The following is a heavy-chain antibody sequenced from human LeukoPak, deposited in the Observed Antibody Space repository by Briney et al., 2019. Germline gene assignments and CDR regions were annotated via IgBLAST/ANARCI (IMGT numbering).Heavy chain of an antibody. D-gene: IGHD1-26*01. Sequence: SLRLSCAASGFTFDDYAMHWVRLAPGQGLEWVSGISWNSGSIDYAVSVNGRFIISRDNAKNSLYLQMNSLRPEDTALYYCAKGTGRYWTFFDYWGQGTLVIVSS. CDR2: ISWNSGSI. CDR1: GFTFDDYA. J-gene: IGHJ4*02. V-gene: IGHV3-9*01. CDR3: AKGTGRYWTFFDY.